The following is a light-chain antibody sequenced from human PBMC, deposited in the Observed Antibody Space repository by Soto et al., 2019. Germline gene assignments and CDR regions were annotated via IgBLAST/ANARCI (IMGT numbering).Light chain of an antibody. CDR3: QQRSNWPFLT. Sequence: EIVLTQSPATLSLSPGERATLSCRASQSVSSYFAWYQQKPGQAPRLLTYDASNRATGIPARFSRSGSGTDFTLTISSLEPEDFAVYYCQQRSNWPFLTFGGRTKVESK. CDR2: DAS. CDR1: QSVSSY. V-gene: IGKV3-11*01. J-gene: IGKJ4*01.